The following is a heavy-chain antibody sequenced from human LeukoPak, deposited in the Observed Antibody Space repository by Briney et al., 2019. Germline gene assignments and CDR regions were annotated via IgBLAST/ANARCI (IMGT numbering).Heavy chain of an antibody. Sequence: SVKVSCKGSGDTRTTYAINWVRQAPGQGLVWMGRIIPIFGTVNLAQKFQGRVTITADRATSTGYMELRSLRSDDTGIYYCASGPGGRREYFEDWDQGTLITVSS. CDR1: GDTRTTYA. CDR2: IIPIFGTV. V-gene: IGHV1-69*06. CDR3: ASGPGGRREYFED. J-gene: IGHJ1*01. D-gene: IGHD3-10*01.